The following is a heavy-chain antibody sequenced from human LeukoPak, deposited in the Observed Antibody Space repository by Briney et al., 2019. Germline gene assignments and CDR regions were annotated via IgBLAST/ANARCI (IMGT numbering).Heavy chain of an antibody. J-gene: IGHJ6*02. CDR2: ISAYNGNT. D-gene: IGHD2-2*01. Sequence: ASVKVSCKASGYTFTSYGISWVRPAPGQGLEWMGWISAYNGNTNYAQKLQGRVTMTKDTSTSTAYMELRSLRSDDTAVYYCARDIVVVPAANSRDYYYGMDVWGQGTTVTVSS. CDR3: ARDIVVVPAANSRDYYYGMDV. CDR1: GYTFTSYG. V-gene: IGHV1-18*01.